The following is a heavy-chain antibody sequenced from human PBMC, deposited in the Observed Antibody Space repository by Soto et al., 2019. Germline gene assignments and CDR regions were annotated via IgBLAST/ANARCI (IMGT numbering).Heavy chain of an antibody. CDR3: ASAAVTGTAGLDF. J-gene: IGHJ4*02. D-gene: IGHD6-19*01. CDR2: INPNSGGT. CDR1: GYSFTNND. Sequence: GASVKVSCKASGYSFTNNDVSWVRQAPGQGLEWMGWINPNSGGTKSAEKFQGRVTMTRDTSISTAYMELSRLTSDDTAVYYCASAAVTGTAGLDFWGQGTQVTVSS. V-gene: IGHV1-2*02.